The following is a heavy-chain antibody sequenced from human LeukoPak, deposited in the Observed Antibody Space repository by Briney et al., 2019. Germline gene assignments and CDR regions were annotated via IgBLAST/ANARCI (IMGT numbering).Heavy chain of an antibody. J-gene: IGHJ5*02. CDR2: INPNSGGT. V-gene: IGHV1-2*02. CDR3: ARGYCTGGSCSGAWFDP. CDR1: GYTFTDCH. Sequence: ASVKVSCKASGYTFTDCHMHWVRQAPGQGLECMGWINPNSGGTNYAQKFQGRVTMTRDTSISTAYIELSRLRSDDTDVYYCARGYCTGGSCSGAWFDPWGQGTLVTVSS. D-gene: IGHD2-15*01.